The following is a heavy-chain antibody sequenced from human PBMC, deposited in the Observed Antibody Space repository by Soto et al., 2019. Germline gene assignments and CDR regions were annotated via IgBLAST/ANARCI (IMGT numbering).Heavy chain of an antibody. CDR1: GFTFSSYA. Sequence: QPGGSLRLSCAASGFTFSSYAMHWVRQAPGKGLEWVAVISYDGSNKYYADSVKGRFTISRDNSKNTLYLQMNSLRAEDAAVYYCARDRYYYDSSGYHPYYYYYGMDVWGQGTTVTVSS. CDR2: ISYDGSNK. CDR3: ARDRYYYDSSGYHPYYYYYGMDV. D-gene: IGHD3-22*01. V-gene: IGHV3-30-3*01. J-gene: IGHJ6*02.